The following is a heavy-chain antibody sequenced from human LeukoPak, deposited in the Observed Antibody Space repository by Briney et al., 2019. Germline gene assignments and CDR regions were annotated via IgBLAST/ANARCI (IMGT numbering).Heavy chain of an antibody. Sequence: SETLSLTCTVSGGSISSSSYFWGWIRQPPGKGLEWIGSIYYSGSTYYNPSLKSRVTISVDTSKNQFSLKLSSVTAADTAVYYCARGNPSRRRDGYNWYYWGQGTLVTVSS. D-gene: IGHD5-24*01. CDR3: ARGNPSRRRDGYNWYY. CDR2: IYYSGST. J-gene: IGHJ4*02. CDR1: GGSISSSSYF. V-gene: IGHV4-39*01.